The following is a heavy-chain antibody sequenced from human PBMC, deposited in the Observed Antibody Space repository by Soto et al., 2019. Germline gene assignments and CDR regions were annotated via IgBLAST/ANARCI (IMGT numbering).Heavy chain of an antibody. CDR2: IYYSGST. J-gene: IGHJ6*02. V-gene: IGHV4-39*01. Sequence: SETLSLTCTVSGCSISSSSYYWGWIRQPPGKGLEWIGSIYYSGSTYYNPSLKSRVTISVDTSKNQFSLKLSSVTAADTAVYYCARHLGSGNGMDVWGQGTTVTVSS. CDR1: GCSISSSSYY. D-gene: IGHD3-10*01. CDR3: ARHLGSGNGMDV.